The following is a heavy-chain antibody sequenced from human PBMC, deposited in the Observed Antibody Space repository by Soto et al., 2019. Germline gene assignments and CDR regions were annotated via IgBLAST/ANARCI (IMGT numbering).Heavy chain of an antibody. CDR2: IKQDGSEK. Sequence: GGSLRLSCAASGFTFSSYWMSWVRQAPGKGLEWVANIKQDGSEKYYVDSVKGRFTISRDNAKNSLYLQMNSLRAEDTAVYYCARVLALYSGYDAVYYFDYWGQGTLVTVSS. CDR1: GFTFSSYW. J-gene: IGHJ4*02. D-gene: IGHD5-12*01. CDR3: ARVLALYSGYDAVYYFDY. V-gene: IGHV3-7*01.